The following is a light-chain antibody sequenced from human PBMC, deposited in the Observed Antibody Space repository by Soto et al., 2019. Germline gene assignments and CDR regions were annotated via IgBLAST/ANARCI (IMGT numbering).Light chain of an antibody. CDR2: EVS. CDR1: QTLRHSDGRTY. V-gene: IGKV2D-29*02. Sequence: DIVLTQTPLSLSVTPGQPASISCKSSQTLRHSDGRTYVYWYVQRPGQSPQLLIYEVSNRFSGLPERFGGYGAGTDFTLEIRRVEAEDFGVDYCMQTIRLPLTFGGGTKVEI. CDR3: MQTIRLPLT. J-gene: IGKJ4*02.